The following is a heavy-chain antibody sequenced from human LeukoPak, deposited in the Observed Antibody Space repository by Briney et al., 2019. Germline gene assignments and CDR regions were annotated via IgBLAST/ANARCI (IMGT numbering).Heavy chain of an antibody. J-gene: IGHJ4*02. CDR1: GFTFSSYG. CDR3: AKDPYCSSTSCIHSFDY. Sequence: GGSLRLSCAASGFTFSSYGMHWVRQAPGKGLEWVAVIWYDGSNKYYADPVKGRFTISRDNSKNTLYLQMNSLRAEDTAVYYCAKDPYCSSTSCIHSFDYWGQGTLVTVSS. V-gene: IGHV3-30*02. D-gene: IGHD2-2*01. CDR2: IWYDGSNK.